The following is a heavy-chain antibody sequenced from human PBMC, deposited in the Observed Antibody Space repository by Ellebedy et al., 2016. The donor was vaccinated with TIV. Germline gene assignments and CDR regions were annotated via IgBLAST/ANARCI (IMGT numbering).Heavy chain of an antibody. CDR3: ATRTWVDPMDV. CDR1: GHIFTSYG. J-gene: IGHJ6*02. D-gene: IGHD1-26*01. V-gene: IGHV1-3*04. Sequence: ASVQVSCXASGHIFTSYGLHWLRQAPGQGPEWMGWINTGNGNTKYSQIFQGRVTITIDYMELTSLTSADTAVYYCATRTWVDPMDVWGPGTTVTVSS. CDR2: INTGNGNT.